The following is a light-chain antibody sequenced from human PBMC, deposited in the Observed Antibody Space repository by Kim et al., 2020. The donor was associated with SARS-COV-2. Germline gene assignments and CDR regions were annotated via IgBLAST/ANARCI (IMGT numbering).Light chain of an antibody. V-gene: IGLV3-25*03. CDR2: EDT. Sequence: SYELTQPPSVSVSPGQTARITCSGDALPNQYAYWFQQKPGQAPVLVIYEDTERPSGITERFSGSTSGTTVTLTISGVQAEDEADYYCQSSDSSDTFWVFGGGTQLTVL. CDR3: QSSDSSDTFWV. CDR1: ALPNQY. J-gene: IGLJ3*02.